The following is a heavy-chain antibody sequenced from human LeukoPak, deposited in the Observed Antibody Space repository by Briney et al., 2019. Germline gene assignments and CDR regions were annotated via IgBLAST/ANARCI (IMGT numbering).Heavy chain of an antibody. CDR3: AKVRWDNSGWYYLDS. J-gene: IGHJ4*02. CDR1: GFIFSDYN. V-gene: IGHV3-30*18. CDR2: ISYDGTKK. Sequence: GGSLRLSCVVSGFIFSDYNMHWVRQAPGKGLEWVTIISYDGTKKYYADSAKGRFTISRDNSKNTLYLQMNNVRTEDTAMYYCAKVRWDNSGWYYLDSWGQGTLVTVSS. D-gene: IGHD6-19*01.